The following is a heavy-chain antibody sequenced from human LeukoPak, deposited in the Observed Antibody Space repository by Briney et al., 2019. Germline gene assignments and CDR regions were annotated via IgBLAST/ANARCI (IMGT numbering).Heavy chain of an antibody. J-gene: IGHJ3*02. CDR2: NYYSGST. D-gene: IGHD3-22*01. Sequence: SETLSLTCTVSGGSISSSSYYWVWLRQPPGKGWEWFGNNYYSGSTYYNPSLKSRVTISVDTSKNQCSLKLSSVTAADTAVYYCARKTYDSTGLIPHPEVCDIWGQKTMVTVSS. CDR1: GGSISSSSYY. CDR3: ARKTYDSTGLIPHPEVCDI. V-gene: IGHV4-39*07.